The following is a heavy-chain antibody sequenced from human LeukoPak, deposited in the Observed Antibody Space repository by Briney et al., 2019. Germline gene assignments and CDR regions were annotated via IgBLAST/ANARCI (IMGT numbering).Heavy chain of an antibody. J-gene: IGHJ4*02. Sequence: GASVKVSCKASGGTFSSYAISWVRQAPGQGLEWMGGIILIFGTANYAQKFQGRVTIATDESTSTAYMELSSLRSEDTAVYYCASFAGTINSFDYWGQGTLVTVSS. CDR1: GGTFSSYA. CDR3: ASFAGTINSFDY. V-gene: IGHV1-69*05. CDR2: IILIFGTA. D-gene: IGHD1-7*01.